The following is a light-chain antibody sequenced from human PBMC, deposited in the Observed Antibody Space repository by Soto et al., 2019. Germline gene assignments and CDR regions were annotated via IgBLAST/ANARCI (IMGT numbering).Light chain of an antibody. Sequence: EILVTQSPGTLSLSPGVRATLSCMASQSVIPSSLAWYQQRPRQYPRLLIYGASSRATGIPDMFSGRGSGTDLTLITSRLEHEDFAVYYWQQCAGSLGGGTKV. J-gene: IGKJ4*02. CDR1: QSVIPSS. V-gene: IGKV3-20*01. CDR3: QQCAGS. CDR2: GAS.